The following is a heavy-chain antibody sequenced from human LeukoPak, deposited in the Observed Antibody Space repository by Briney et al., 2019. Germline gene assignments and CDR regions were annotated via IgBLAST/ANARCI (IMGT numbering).Heavy chain of an antibody. CDR2: ISGSGGST. J-gene: IGHJ4*02. CDR3: AKDPETYYYGSGSYSDFDY. CDR1: GFTFSSYG. D-gene: IGHD3-10*01. V-gene: IGHV3-23*01. Sequence: PGGSLRLSCAASGFTFSSYGMSWVRQAPGKGLEWVSAISGSGGSTYYADSVKGRFTISRDNSKNTLYLQMNSLRAEDTAVYYCAKDPETYYYGSGSYSDFDYWGQGTLVTVSS.